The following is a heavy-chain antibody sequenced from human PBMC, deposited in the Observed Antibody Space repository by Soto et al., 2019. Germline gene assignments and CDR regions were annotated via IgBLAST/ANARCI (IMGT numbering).Heavy chain of an antibody. V-gene: IGHV3-23*01. CDR1: GFTFSSYS. D-gene: IGHD2-2*01. CDR2: ISGSGSST. Sequence: GGSLRLSCAASGFTFSSYSMNWVRQAPGKGLEWVSAISGSGSSTYYADSVKGRFTISRDNSKNTLYLQMNSLRAEDTAVYYCAKGLEDIVVVPAALALYYYYGMDVWGPGTTVTVSS. CDR3: AKGLEDIVVVPAALALYYYYGMDV. J-gene: IGHJ6*02.